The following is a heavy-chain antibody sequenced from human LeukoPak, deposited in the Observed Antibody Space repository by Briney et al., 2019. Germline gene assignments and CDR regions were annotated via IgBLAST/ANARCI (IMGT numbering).Heavy chain of an antibody. D-gene: IGHD3-10*01. V-gene: IGHV3-23*01. CDR1: GFTFSSYA. CDR2: ISGSGGST. Sequence: PGGSLRLSCAASGFTFSSYAMSWVRQAPGKGLEWVSAISGSGGSTYYADSVKGRFTISRDNSKNTLYLQMNSLRAEDTAVYYCAKSKGSGSYPYWFDYWGQGTLVTVSS. CDR3: AKSKGSGSYPYWFDY. J-gene: IGHJ4*02.